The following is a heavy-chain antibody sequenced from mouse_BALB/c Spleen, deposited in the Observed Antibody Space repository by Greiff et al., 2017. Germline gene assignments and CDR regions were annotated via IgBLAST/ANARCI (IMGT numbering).Heavy chain of an antibody. D-gene: IGHD2-3*01. CDR3: ARGLYDGYYVLFAY. J-gene: IGHJ3*01. Sequence: EVKLVESGGGLVKPGGSLKLSCAASGFTFSSYAMSWVRQTPEKRLEWVASISSGGSTYYPDSVKGRFTISRDNARNILYLQMSSLRSEDTAMYYCARGLYDGYYVLFAYWGQGTLVTVSA. CDR2: ISSGGST. CDR1: GFTFSSYA. V-gene: IGHV5-6-5*01.